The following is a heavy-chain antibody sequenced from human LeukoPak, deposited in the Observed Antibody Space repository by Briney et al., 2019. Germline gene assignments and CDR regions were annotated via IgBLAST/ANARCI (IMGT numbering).Heavy chain of an antibody. D-gene: IGHD6-13*01. Sequence: PSETLSLTCTVSGGSISSSSYYWGWIRQPPGKGLEWIGSIYYSGSTYYNPSLKSRVTISVDTSKNQFSLKLSSVTAADTAVYYCARQPGYSSSWVDYWGQGTLVTVSS. CDR3: ARQPGYSSSWVDY. J-gene: IGHJ4*02. V-gene: IGHV4-39*07. CDR1: GGSISSSSYY. CDR2: IYYSGST.